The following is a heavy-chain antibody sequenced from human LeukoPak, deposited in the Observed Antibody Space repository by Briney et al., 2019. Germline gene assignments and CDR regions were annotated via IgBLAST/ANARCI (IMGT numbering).Heavy chain of an antibody. V-gene: IGHV3-48*01. CDR2: IDARSGIT. D-gene: IGHD3-3*01. CDR3: ARTYDFGRGPPGDAFDN. Sequence: GGSLRLSCATSGFTFTIFGINWLRQAPGKGPEWVSYIDARSGITYYADSVQGRFTISRDNAKESVFLQMNRLRVDDTAVYYCARTYDFGRGPPGDAFDNWGQGTPVTVSS. J-gene: IGHJ3*02. CDR1: GFTFTIFG.